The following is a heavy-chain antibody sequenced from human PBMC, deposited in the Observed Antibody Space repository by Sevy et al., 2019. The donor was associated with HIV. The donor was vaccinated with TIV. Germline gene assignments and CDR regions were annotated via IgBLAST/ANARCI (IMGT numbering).Heavy chain of an antibody. V-gene: IGHV3-30-3*01. CDR3: ARPRANYVDHYFFYAMDV. Sequence: GGSLRLSCAASGFAFSNYYAMHWVRQAPGKGLEWVALISYDGSETNYGDSVKGRFTVSRDNFKNTLFLQMNSLTTEDTAVYYCARPRANYVDHYFFYAMDVWGQGTTVTVSS. CDR2: ISYDGSET. CDR1: GFAFSNYYA. D-gene: IGHD4-17*01. J-gene: IGHJ6*02.